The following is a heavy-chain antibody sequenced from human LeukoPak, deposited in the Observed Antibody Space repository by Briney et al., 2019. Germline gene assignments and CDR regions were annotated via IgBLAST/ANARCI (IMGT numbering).Heavy chain of an antibody. CDR1: GFTFSNYG. CDR2: ISDDGSKK. Sequence: GGSLRLSCAASGFTFSNYGMHYVRQAPGKWLEWVAVISDDGSKKYYADSVNGRFTISRDTSNNTLYLHMNSLRPEDTAVYYCAKDRETTASGTFDYWGQGSLVTVSS. V-gene: IGHV3-30*18. J-gene: IGHJ4*02. D-gene: IGHD6-13*01. CDR3: AKDRETTASGTFDY.